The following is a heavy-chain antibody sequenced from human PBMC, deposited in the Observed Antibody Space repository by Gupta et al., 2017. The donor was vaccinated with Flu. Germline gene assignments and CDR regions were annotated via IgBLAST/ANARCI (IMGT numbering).Heavy chain of an antibody. V-gene: IGHV4-59*01. D-gene: IGHD2-15*01. Sequence: QVQLQESGPGLVRPSETLSLTCTVSGGSISNYYLSWIRQPPGKGLEWIGYINYNGTTNYNPSLKSRVTISVDTSKNQFSLKVRSVTAADTAVYYCASFGCNPDRCQGNWFDPWGQGTLVTVSS. CDR2: INYNGTT. CDR1: GGSISNYY. J-gene: IGHJ5*02. CDR3: ASFGCNPDRCQGNWFDP.